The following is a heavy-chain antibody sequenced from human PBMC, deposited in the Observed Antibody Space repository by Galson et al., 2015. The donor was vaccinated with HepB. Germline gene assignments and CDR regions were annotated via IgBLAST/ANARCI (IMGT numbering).Heavy chain of an antibody. J-gene: IGHJ6*02. CDR2: IWYDGSNK. Sequence: SLRLSCAASGFTFSSYGMHWVRQAPGKGLEWVAVIWYDGSNKYYADSVKGRFTISRDNSKNTLYLQMNSLRADDTAVYYCARDGVSSSWSNIGYYYYYGMDVWGQGTTVTVSS. CDR3: ARDGVSSSWSNIGYYYYYGMDV. CDR1: GFTFSSYG. V-gene: IGHV3-33*08. D-gene: IGHD6-13*01.